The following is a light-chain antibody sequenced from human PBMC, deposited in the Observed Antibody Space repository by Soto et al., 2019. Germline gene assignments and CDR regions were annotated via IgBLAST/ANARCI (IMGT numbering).Light chain of an antibody. CDR3: QQYNSYPMYT. CDR2: DAS. Sequence: DIQMTQSPSTLSASVGDRVTITCRASQSISSSLAWYQQKPGKAPKLLIYDASILESGVASRFSGSGSGTEFTLTNSSLQPDDFATYYCQQYNSYPMYTFGQGTKLEIK. CDR1: QSISSS. J-gene: IGKJ2*01. V-gene: IGKV1-5*01.